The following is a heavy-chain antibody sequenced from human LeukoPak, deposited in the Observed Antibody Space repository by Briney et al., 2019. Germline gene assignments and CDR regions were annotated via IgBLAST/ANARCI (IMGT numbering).Heavy chain of an antibody. CDR1: GFTVSSNY. V-gene: IGHV3-66*01. CDR3: AREGRGSYYFDY. J-gene: IGHJ4*02. Sequence: GGSLRLSCAASGFTVSSNYMSWVRQAPGKGLEWVSVVYSGGSTFYADSVKGRFTISRDNSKNTLYLQVNSLRVEDTAVYYCAREGRGSYYFDYWGQGTLVTVSS. D-gene: IGHD1-26*01. CDR2: VYSGGST.